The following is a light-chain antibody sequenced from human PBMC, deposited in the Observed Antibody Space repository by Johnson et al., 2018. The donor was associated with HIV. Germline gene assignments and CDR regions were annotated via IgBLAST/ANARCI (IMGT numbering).Light chain of an antibody. CDR1: SSNIGNNY. CDR2: DNH. J-gene: IGLJ1*01. Sequence: QSVLTQPPSVSAAPGQKVNISCSGSSSNIGNNYVSWYQQLPGTAPKVLIYDNHKRPSGIPDRVSGSKSGTSATLGITGLQTGDEADYYCGTWDSSLSAAYVFGTGTKVTVL. CDR3: GTWDSSLSAAYV. V-gene: IGLV1-51*01.